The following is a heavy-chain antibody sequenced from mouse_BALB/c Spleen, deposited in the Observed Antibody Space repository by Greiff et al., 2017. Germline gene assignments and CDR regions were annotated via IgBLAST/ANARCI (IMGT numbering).Heavy chain of an antibody. CDR1: GFTFSSYT. CDR3: ARYSGNPPFAY. Sequence: EVHLVESGGGLVKPGGSLKLSCAASGFTFSSYTMSWVRQTPEKRLEWVATISSGGGNTYYPDSVKGRFTISRDNAKNNLYLQMSSLRSEDTALYYCARYSGNPPFAYWGQGTLVTVSA. D-gene: IGHD2-1*01. CDR2: ISSGGGNT. J-gene: IGHJ3*01. V-gene: IGHV5-9*03.